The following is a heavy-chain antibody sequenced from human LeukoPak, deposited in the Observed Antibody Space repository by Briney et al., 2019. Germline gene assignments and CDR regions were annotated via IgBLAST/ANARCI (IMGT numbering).Heavy chain of an antibody. CDR2: IIPIFGTA. Sequence: SVKVSCKASGGTFSSYAISWVRQAPGQGLEWMGGIIPIFGTANYAQKFQGRVTITADKSTSTAYMELSSLRSEDTAVYYCARDPDYGDYDAFDIWDQGTMVTVSS. D-gene: IGHD4-17*01. V-gene: IGHV1-69*06. J-gene: IGHJ3*02. CDR1: GGTFSSYA. CDR3: ARDPDYGDYDAFDI.